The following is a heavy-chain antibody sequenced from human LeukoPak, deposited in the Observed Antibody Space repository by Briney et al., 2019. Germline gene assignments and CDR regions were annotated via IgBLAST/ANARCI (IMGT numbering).Heavy chain of an antibody. CDR2: IKQDGSEK. J-gene: IGHJ4*02. Sequence: GGSLRLSCAASGFTFSSYWMSWVRQAPGKGLEWVANIKQDGSEKYYVDSVKGRFTISRDNAKNSLYLQMNSLRAEDTAVYYCARGLGGYSYSYYFDYWGQGTLVTVSS. CDR3: ARGLGGYSYSYYFDY. CDR1: GFTFSSYW. D-gene: IGHD5-18*01. V-gene: IGHV3-7*03.